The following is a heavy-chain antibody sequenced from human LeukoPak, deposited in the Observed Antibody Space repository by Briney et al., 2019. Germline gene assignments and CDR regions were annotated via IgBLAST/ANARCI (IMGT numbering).Heavy chain of an antibody. J-gene: IGHJ4*02. D-gene: IGHD2-15*01. Sequence: RGSLRLSCAASGFTFSSYDMHWVRQATGKGLEWVSAIGTAGDTYYPGSVKGRFTISRENAKNSLYLQMNSLRAGDTAVYYCASGVLVVVVVAATIGYWGQGTLVTVSS. CDR3: ASGVLVVVVVAATIGY. CDR1: GFTFSSYD. V-gene: IGHV3-13*01. CDR2: IGTAGDT.